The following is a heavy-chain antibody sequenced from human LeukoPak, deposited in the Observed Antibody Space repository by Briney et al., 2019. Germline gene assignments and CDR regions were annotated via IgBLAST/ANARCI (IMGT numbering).Heavy chain of an antibody. CDR2: IYYSGST. V-gene: IGHV4-59*08. Sequence: SETLSLTCTVSGASISNYYWSWIRQPPGKGLEWIGYIYYSGSTNYNPSLKSRVTISVDPSNNRFSLKLRSVTAADTAVYYCARHEDGYCSSTSCYGNWGQGTLVTVSS. CDR1: GASISNYY. D-gene: IGHD2-2*03. CDR3: ARHEDGYCSSTSCYGN. J-gene: IGHJ4*02.